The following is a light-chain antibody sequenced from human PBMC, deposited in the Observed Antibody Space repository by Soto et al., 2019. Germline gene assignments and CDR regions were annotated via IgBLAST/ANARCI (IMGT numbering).Light chain of an antibody. V-gene: IGLV4-69*01. CDR2: INSDGSH. CDR1: SGHSRNA. CDR3: QTWDTGIYVI. Sequence: QAVVTQSPSASASLGASVKLTCTLSSGHSRNAIAWHQQQPEKGPRFLMKINSDGSHSRGAGIPDRFSGSASGAERYLTISSLQSEDEADYYCQTWDTGIYVIFGGGTKLTVL. J-gene: IGLJ2*01.